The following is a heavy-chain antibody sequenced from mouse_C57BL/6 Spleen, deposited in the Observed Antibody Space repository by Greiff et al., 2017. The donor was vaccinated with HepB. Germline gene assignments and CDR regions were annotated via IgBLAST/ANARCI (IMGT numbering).Heavy chain of an antibody. CDR2: IYPGSGNT. CDR3: ARESSSALSGYFDV. D-gene: IGHD1-1*01. V-gene: IGHV1-76*01. CDR1: GYTFTDYY. J-gene: IGHJ1*01. Sequence: VQLQQSGAELVRPGASVKLSCKASGYTFTDYYINWVKQRPGQGLEWIARIYPGSGNTYYNEKFKGKATLTAEKSSSTAYMQLSSLTSEDSAVYFCARESSSALSGYFDVWGPGTTVTVSS.